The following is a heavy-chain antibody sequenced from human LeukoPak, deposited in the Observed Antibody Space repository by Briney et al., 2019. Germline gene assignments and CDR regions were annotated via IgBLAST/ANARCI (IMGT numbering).Heavy chain of an antibody. CDR2: ISAYNGNT. Sequence: ASVKVSCKASGYTFTSYGISWVRQAPGQGLEWMGWISAYNGNTNYAQKLQGSVTMTTDTSTSTAYMELRSLRSDDTAVYYCASFNSNYDAFDIWGQGTMVTVSS. D-gene: IGHD4-11*01. CDR3: ASFNSNYDAFDI. V-gene: IGHV1-18*01. CDR1: GYTFTSYG. J-gene: IGHJ3*02.